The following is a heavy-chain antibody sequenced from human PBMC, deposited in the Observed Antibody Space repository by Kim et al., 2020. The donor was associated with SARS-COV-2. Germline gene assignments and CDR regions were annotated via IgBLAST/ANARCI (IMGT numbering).Heavy chain of an antibody. Sequence: ADSVQGRFTISRHNSKNTLYLQMNSLRAEDTAVYYCARDQAVYYDSSGYSYWGQGTLVTVSS. V-gene: IGHV3-30*07. J-gene: IGHJ4*02. D-gene: IGHD3-22*01. CDR3: ARDQAVYYDSSGYSY.